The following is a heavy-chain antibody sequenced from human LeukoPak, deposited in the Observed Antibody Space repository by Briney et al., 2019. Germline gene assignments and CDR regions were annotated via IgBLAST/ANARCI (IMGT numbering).Heavy chain of an antibody. Sequence: SETLSLTCTVSGGSISSGGYYWSWIRQHPGKGLEWIGYIYYSGSTYYNPSLKSRVTISVDTSKNQFSLKLSSVTAADTAVYYCARTPRSAEYFQLWGQGTLVTVSS. CDR2: IYYSGST. D-gene: IGHD1-26*01. V-gene: IGHV4-31*03. J-gene: IGHJ1*01. CDR1: GGSISSGGYY. CDR3: ARTPRSAEYFQL.